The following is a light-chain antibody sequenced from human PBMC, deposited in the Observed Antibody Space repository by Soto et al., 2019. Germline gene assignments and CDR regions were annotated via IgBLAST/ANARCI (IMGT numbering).Light chain of an antibody. Sequence: DIVMTQSPDSLAVSLGERATINCKSSQSVLYSSNNKNYLAWYQQKPGQPPKLLIYWASTRESGVPDRFSGSGSGTDFTLPISGLQAESVAVYYCQPYYSTPLTFGGGTKVEIK. J-gene: IGKJ4*01. CDR3: QPYYSTPLT. V-gene: IGKV4-1*01. CDR2: WAS. CDR1: QSVLYSSNNKNY.